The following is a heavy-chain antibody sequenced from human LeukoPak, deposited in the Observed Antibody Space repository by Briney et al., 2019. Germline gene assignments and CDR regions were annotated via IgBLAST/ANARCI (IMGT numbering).Heavy chain of an antibody. J-gene: IGHJ4*02. CDR3: ARGDFWSGYYLGTYYFDY. CDR2: INHSGST. D-gene: IGHD3-3*01. CDR1: GGSFSGYY. V-gene: IGHV4-34*01. Sequence: SETLSLTCAVYGGSFSGYYWSWIRQPPGKGLEWIGEINHSGSTNCNPSLKSRVTISVDTSKNQFSLKLSSVTAADTAVCYCARGDFWSGYYLGTYYFDYWGQGTLVTVSS.